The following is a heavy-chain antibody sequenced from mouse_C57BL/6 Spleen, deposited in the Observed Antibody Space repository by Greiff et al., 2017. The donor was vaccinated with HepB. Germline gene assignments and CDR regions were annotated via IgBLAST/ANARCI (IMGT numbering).Heavy chain of an antibody. D-gene: IGHD2-1*01. V-gene: IGHV1-53*01. J-gene: IGHJ4*01. CDR3: ARKAIYYGNSYAMDY. CDR1: GYTFTSYW. CDR2: INPSNGGT. Sequence: QVQLKQSGTELVKPGASVKLSCKASGYTFTSYWMHWVKQRPGQGLEWIGNINPSNGGTNYNEKFKSKATLTVDKSSSTAYMQLSSLTSEDSAVYYCARKAIYYGNSYAMDYWGQGTSVTVSS.